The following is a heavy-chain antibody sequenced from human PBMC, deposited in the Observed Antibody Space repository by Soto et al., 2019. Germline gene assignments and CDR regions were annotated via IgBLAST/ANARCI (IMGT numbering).Heavy chain of an antibody. Sequence: EVQLVESGGGLEQPGGSLRLSCVVSGFTFSSYSMDWVRQAPGKGLEWVSYITSGSSTIHYADSVKGRFTISRDNAKNSVFLQMNSLRVEDTAVYYCVRDAGSLGYWGQGTLVSVSS. CDR3: VRDAGSLGY. V-gene: IGHV3-48*01. CDR2: ITSGSSTI. J-gene: IGHJ4*02. CDR1: GFTFSSYS. D-gene: IGHD3-10*01.